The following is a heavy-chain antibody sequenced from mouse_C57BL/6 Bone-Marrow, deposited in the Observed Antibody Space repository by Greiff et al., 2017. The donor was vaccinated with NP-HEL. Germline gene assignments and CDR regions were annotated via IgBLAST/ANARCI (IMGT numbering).Heavy chain of an antibody. CDR2: INPGSGGT. CDR1: GYAFTNYL. D-gene: IGHD2-3*01. J-gene: IGHJ2*01. V-gene: IGHV1-54*01. CDR3: ARLDEGYGPYYFDD. Sequence: QVQLKQSGAELVRPGTSVKVSCKASGYAFTNYLIEWVKQRPGQGLEWIGVINPGSGGTNYNEKFKGKATLTADKSSSTAYMQLSSLTSEDSAVYFCARLDEGYGPYYFDDWGQGTTLTVSS.